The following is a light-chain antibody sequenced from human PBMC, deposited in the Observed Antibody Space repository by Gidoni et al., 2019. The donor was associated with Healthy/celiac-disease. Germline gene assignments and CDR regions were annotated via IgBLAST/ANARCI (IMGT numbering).Light chain of an antibody. CDR2: GAS. V-gene: IGKV3-20*01. CDR1: QSVSSSY. J-gene: IGKJ4*01. CDR3: QQYGSSPTVT. Sequence: EIVLTQSPGTLSLSPGERATLSCRASQSVSSSYLAWYQQKPGQAPRLLIYGASSRATGIPARFIGSGSGTDFPLTISRLEPEDFAVYYCQQYGSSPTVTFGGGTKVEIK.